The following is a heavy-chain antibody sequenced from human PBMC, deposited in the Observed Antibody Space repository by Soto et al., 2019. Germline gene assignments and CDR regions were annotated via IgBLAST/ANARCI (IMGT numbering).Heavy chain of an antibody. CDR2: FDPEDGET. CDR1: GDTITELS. CDR3: ATEYSGNYAFDI. D-gene: IGHD1-26*01. J-gene: IGHJ3*02. Sequence: ASVKVSCKVSGDTITELSMYWVRQAPGKELEWMGGFDPEDGETIYAQKFQGRVTMTEDTSTDTAYMELSSLRSEDTAVYYCATEYSGNYAFDIWGQGTMVTVS. V-gene: IGHV1-24*01.